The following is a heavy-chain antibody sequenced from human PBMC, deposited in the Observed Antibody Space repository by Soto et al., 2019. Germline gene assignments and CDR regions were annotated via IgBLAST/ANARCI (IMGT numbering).Heavy chain of an antibody. CDR2: ISGSGGST. J-gene: IGHJ6*02. D-gene: IGHD6-13*01. CDR3: AKDLDPEYLTAAAGTSGMDV. CDR1: GFTFSSYA. V-gene: IGHV3-23*01. Sequence: PGGSLRLSCAASGFTFSSYAMSWVRQAPGKGLGWVSAISGSGGSTYYADSVKGRFTISRDNSKNTLYLQMNSLRAEDTAVYYCAKDLDPEYLTAAAGTSGMDVWGQGTTVPVSS.